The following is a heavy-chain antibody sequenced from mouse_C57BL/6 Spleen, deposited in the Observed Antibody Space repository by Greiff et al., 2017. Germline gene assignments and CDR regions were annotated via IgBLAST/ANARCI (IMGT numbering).Heavy chain of an antibody. Sequence: EVQLVESGGDLVKPGGSLKLSCAASGFTFSSYGMSWVRQTPDKRLEWVATISSGGSYTYYPDSVKGRFTISRDNAKNTLYLQMSSLKSEDTAMYYCARGLTGTDAMDYWGQGTSVTVSS. CDR3: ARGLTGTDAMDY. CDR2: ISSGGSYT. CDR1: GFTFSSYG. V-gene: IGHV5-6*01. J-gene: IGHJ4*01. D-gene: IGHD4-1*01.